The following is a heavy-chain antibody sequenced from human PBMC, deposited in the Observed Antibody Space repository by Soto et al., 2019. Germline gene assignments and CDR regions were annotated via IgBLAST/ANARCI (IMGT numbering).Heavy chain of an antibody. CDR1: GFTFSSYG. J-gene: IGHJ6*02. Sequence: PGGSLRLSCAASGFTFSSYGMHWVRQAPGKGLEWVAVISYDGSNKYYADSVKGRFTISRDNSKNTLYLQMNSLRAEDTAVYYCAKDLQGTMVRGVINLNYYYYYGMDVWGQGTTVTVSS. CDR2: ISYDGSNK. D-gene: IGHD3-10*01. V-gene: IGHV3-30*18. CDR3: AKDLQGTMVRGVINLNYYYYYGMDV.